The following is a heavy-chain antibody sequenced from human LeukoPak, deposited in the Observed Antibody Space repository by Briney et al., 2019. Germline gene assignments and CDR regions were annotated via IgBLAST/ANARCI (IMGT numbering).Heavy chain of an antibody. D-gene: IGHD6-13*01. CDR2: IKSKTDGGTT. J-gene: IGHJ4*02. CDR3: ARYRAAAYFGY. V-gene: IGHV3-15*01. CDR1: GFTFNNAW. Sequence: PGGSLRLSCTASGFTFNNAWMSWVRQAPGKGLEWVGRIKSKTDGGTTDYAAPVKGRFTISRDDSKNTLYLQMNSLKTEDTAVYYCARYRAAAYFGYWGQGTLVTVSS.